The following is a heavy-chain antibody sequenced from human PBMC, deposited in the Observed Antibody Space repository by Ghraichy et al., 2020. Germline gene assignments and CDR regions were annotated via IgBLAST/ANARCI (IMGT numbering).Heavy chain of an antibody. Sequence: SETLSLTCTVSGGSISSGGYYWSWIRQHPGKGLEWIGYIYYSGSTYYNPSLKSRVTISVDTSKNQFSLKLSSVTAADTAVYYCARASGSYEGVDYWGQGTLVTVSS. V-gene: IGHV4-31*03. J-gene: IGHJ4*02. CDR3: ARASGSYEGVDY. D-gene: IGHD1-26*01. CDR2: IYYSGST. CDR1: GGSISSGGYY.